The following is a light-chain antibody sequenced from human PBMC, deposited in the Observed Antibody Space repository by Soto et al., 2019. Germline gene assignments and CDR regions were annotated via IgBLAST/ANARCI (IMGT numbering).Light chain of an antibody. CDR2: GES. Sequence: QMTLSPSSLSASVGDRVTISCWASQAIRNDIGWYQQKPGKAPNRLIYGESSVESGVPSRFSGSGPGTDVTLTISSLQPEDFATQYCLQENNYPWTFGQGTKVEI. CDR1: QAIRND. CDR3: LQENNYPWT. V-gene: IGKV1-6*01. J-gene: IGKJ1*01.